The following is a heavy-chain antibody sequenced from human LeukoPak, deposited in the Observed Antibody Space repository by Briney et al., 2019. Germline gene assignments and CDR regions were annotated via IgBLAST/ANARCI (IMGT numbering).Heavy chain of an antibody. V-gene: IGHV3-30*03. CDR3: ARGAYRDY. J-gene: IGHJ4*02. D-gene: IGHD1-14*01. CDR1: GFTFSSYG. CDR2: ISYDGSNK. Sequence: PGRSLRLSCVASGFTFSSYGMHWVRQAPGKGLEWVAVISYDGSNKYYADSVKGRFTISRDNSKNTLYLQMNSLRAEDTAVYYCARGAYRDYWGQGTLVTVSS.